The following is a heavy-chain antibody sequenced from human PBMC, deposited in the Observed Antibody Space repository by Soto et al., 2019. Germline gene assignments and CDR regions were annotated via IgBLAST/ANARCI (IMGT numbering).Heavy chain of an antibody. CDR2: ISAYNGNT. V-gene: IGHV1-18*01. J-gene: IGHJ5*02. CDR3: ARDSITIFGVVINNWFDP. CDR1: GYTFTSYG. Sequence: ASVKVSCKASGYTFTSYGISWGRQAPGQGLEWMGWISAYNGNTNYAQKLQGRVTMTTDTSTSAAYMELRSLRSDDTAVYYCARDSITIFGVVINNWFDPWGQGTLVTVSS. D-gene: IGHD3-3*01.